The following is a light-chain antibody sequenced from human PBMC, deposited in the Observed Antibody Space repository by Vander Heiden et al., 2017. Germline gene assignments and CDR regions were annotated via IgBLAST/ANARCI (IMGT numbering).Light chain of an antibody. CDR1: QSISNY. CDR2: RAS. V-gene: IGKV1-39*01. CDR3: QQSYSAPIT. Sequence: DSQMTQSPFSLSATVGDSVTITCRASQSISNYLNWYQQKPAKAPKLLIYRASSLQTGAPSRFSGSGSGTDFTLTINTLQPEDFATYYCQQSYSAPITFGGGTKVEI. J-gene: IGKJ4*01.